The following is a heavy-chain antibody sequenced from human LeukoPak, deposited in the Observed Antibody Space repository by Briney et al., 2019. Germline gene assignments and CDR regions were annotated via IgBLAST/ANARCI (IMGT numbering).Heavy chain of an antibody. V-gene: IGHV4-39*01. CDR3: ARPGYCSGGSCYSRGGFDY. CDR2: IYYSGST. Sequence: PSETLSLTCTVSGGSISSSSYYWGWIRQPPGKGLEWIGSIYYSGSTYYNPSLKSRVTISVDTFKNQFSLKLSSVTAADTAVYYCARPGYCSGGSCYSRGGFDYWGQGTLVTVSS. D-gene: IGHD2-15*01. J-gene: IGHJ4*02. CDR1: GGSISSSSYY.